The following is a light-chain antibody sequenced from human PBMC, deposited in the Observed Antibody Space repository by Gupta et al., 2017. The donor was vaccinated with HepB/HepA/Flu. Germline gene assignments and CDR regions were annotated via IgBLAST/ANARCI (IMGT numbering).Light chain of an antibody. Sequence: DIQMTQSPSSLSASVGDRVTITCRASQSISSYLNWYQQKPGKAPKLLIYAASSLQSGVPSRFSGSGSGTDFTLTISRRQPEDFATYYCQQSDSTPGTFGHGTKVDIK. CDR2: AAS. V-gene: IGKV1-39*01. J-gene: IGKJ3*01. CDR1: QSISSY. CDR3: QQSDSTPGT.